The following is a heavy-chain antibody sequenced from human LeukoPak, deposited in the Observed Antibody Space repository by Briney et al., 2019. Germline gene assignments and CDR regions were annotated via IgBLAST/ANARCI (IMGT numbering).Heavy chain of an antibody. CDR3: AKVNLVATGFYDY. J-gene: IGHJ4*02. CDR1: GFTVNAYS. CDR2: INNSGA. Sequence: GGSLRLSCAASGFTVNAYSMHWVRQAPGKGLEWVSLINNSGANYADSVKGRFTISRDNSRNTLYLQMNSLRAEDTAIYYCAKVNLVATGFYDYWGQGTLVTVSS. V-gene: IGHV3-43*02. D-gene: IGHD2-15*01.